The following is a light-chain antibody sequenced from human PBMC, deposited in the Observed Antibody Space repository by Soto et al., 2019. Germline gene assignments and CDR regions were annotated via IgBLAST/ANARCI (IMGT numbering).Light chain of an antibody. J-gene: IGLJ1*01. CDR1: SSNIGAGYD. Sequence: QLVLTQPPSVSGAPGQRVTISCTGSSSNIGAGYDVNWYQQVPGTAPKLLIYANNNRPSGVPERFAGSKSGTSASLAITGLQAEDEADYYCQSYDSSLSGFYVFGTGTKVTVL. CDR2: ANN. CDR3: QSYDSSLSGFYV. V-gene: IGLV1-40*01.